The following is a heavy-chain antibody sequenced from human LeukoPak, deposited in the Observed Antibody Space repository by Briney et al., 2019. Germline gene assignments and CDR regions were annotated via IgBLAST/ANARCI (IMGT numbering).Heavy chain of an antibody. J-gene: IGHJ4*02. CDR3: ARGYGSGSNWIFEY. Sequence: PSQTLSLTCAVSGGSISSGGYSWSWIRQPPGKGLEWIGFIDHGGRTHYNPSLKSRVTISVDRPKNQFSLKLTSVTAADTAVYYCARGYGSGSNWIFEYWGQGTLVTVSS. CDR1: GGSISSGGYS. V-gene: IGHV4-30-2*01. CDR2: IDHGGRT. D-gene: IGHD3-10*01.